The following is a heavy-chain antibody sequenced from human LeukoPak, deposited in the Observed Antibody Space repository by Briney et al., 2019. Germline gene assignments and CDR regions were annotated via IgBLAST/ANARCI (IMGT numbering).Heavy chain of an antibody. D-gene: IGHD1-14*01. J-gene: IGHJ4*02. CDR3: ARARWYTLDS. V-gene: IGHV3-53*01. CDR2: IYSGGST. CDR1: GFTFSNAW. Sequence: GGSLRLSCAATGFTFSNAWMTWVRQTPWKGLEWVSLIYSGGSTYYADSVKGRFTIYRDNSKNTLYLQMNSLRAEDTAVYYCARARWYTLDSWGQGTLVTVSS.